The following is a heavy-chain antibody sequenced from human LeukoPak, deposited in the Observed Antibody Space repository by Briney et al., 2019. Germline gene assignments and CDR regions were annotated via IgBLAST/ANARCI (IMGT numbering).Heavy chain of an antibody. CDR3: VRDAGMYYFDY. CDR1: GFTFSSYA. D-gene: IGHD2-8*01. V-gene: IGHV3-30*04. J-gene: IGHJ4*02. Sequence: PGRSLRLSCAASGFTFSSYAMHWVRQAPGKGLEWVAVISYDGSNKYYADSVKGRFTISRDNSRNTLFLQMNSLGPEDTAVYYCVRDAGMYYFDYWGQGTLVTVSS. CDR2: ISYDGSNK.